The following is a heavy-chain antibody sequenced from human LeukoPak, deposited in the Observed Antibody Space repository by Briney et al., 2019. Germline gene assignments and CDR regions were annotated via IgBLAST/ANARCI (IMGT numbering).Heavy chain of an antibody. CDR2: IYPGDSDT. Sequence: GESLKISCKGSGYSFTNYWIGWVRQMPGKGLEWMGIIYPGDSDTRYSPSFQGQVTISADKSISTAYLQWSSLKASDTAMYYCARGSYDSSGPGAFDIWGQGTMVTVSS. D-gene: IGHD3-22*01. J-gene: IGHJ3*02. V-gene: IGHV5-51*01. CDR3: ARGSYDSSGPGAFDI. CDR1: GYSFTNYW.